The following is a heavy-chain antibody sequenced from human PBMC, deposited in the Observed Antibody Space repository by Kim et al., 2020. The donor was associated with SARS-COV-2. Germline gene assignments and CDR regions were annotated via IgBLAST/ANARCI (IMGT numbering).Heavy chain of an antibody. V-gene: IGHV1-69*13. Sequence: SVKVSCKASGGTFSSYAISWVRQAPGQGLEWMGGIIPIFGTANYAQKFQGRVTITADESTSTAYMELSSLRSEDTAVYYCARPELRYCSGGSCYLYYYYGMDVWGQGTTVTVSS. CDR3: ARPELRYCSGGSCYLYYYYGMDV. CDR2: IIPIFGTA. J-gene: IGHJ6*02. CDR1: GGTFSSYA. D-gene: IGHD2-15*01.